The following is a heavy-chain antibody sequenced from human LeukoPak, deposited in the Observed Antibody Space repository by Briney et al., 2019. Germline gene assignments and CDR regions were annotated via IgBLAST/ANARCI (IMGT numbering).Heavy chain of an antibody. CDR2: ISAYNGNT. D-gene: IGHD3-3*01. J-gene: IGHJ4*02. CDR3: ARTGLRDFWSGYFDY. CDR1: GYTFTSYG. Sequence: ASVKVSCKASGYTFTSYGISWVRQAPGQGLEWMGWISAYNGNTNYAQKLQGRVTMTTDTSTSTAYMELRSLRSDDTAVYYCARTGLRDFWSGYFDYWGQGTLVTVSS. V-gene: IGHV1-18*01.